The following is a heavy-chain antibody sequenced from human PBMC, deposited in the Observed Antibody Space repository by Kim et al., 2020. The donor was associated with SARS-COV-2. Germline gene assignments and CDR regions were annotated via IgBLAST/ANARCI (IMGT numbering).Heavy chain of an antibody. CDR1: GDSVSSNSAA. V-gene: IGHV6-1*01. CDR2: TYYRSKWYN. J-gene: IGHJ6*02. CDR3: ARAGGPRGSSSWYKNYCYDYGMDV. Sequence: SQTLSLTCAISGDSVSSNSAAWNWIRQSPSRGLEWLGRTYYRSKWYNDYAVSVKSRITINPDTSKNQFSLQLNSVTPEDTAVYYCARAGGPRGSSSWYKNYCYDYGMDVWGQETTVTVSS. D-gene: IGHD6-13*01.